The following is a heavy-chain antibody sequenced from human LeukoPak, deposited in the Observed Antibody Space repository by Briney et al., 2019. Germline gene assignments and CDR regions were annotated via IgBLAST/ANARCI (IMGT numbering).Heavy chain of an antibody. Sequence: ASVKVSCKASGYTLTSYAMHWVRQAPGQRLEWMGWINAGNGNTKYSQKFQGRVTITRDTSASTAYMELSSLRSEDTAVFYCARGWEAASAPDSWGQGTLVTVSP. D-gene: IGHD6-13*01. CDR3: ARGWEAASAPDS. CDR1: GYTLTSYA. J-gene: IGHJ4*02. CDR2: INAGNGNT. V-gene: IGHV1-3*01.